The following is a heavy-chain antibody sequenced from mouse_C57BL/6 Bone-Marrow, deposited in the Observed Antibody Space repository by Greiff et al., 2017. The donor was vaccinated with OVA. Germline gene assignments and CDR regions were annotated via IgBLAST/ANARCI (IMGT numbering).Heavy chain of an antibody. CDR2: IDPNSGGT. CDR3: ARASITTVVAHWYFDV. D-gene: IGHD1-1*01. CDR1: GYTFTSYW. V-gene: IGHV1-72*01. J-gene: IGHJ1*03. Sequence: QVQLQQPGAELVKPGASVKLSCKASGYTFTSYWMHWVKQRPGRGLEWIGRIDPNSGGTTYNEKFKSKATLTVDKPSSTAYMQLSSLTSEDSAVYYCARASITTVVAHWYFDVWGTGTTVTVSS.